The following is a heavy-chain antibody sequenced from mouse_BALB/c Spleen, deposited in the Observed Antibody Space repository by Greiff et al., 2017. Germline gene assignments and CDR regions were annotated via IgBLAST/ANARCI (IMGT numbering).Heavy chain of an antibody. CDR1: GFSLTSYG. D-gene: IGHD2-1*01. Sequence: QVHVKQSGPGLVAPSQSLSITCTVSGFSLTSYGVHWVRQPPGKGLEWLGVIWAGGSTNYNSALMSRLSISKDNSKSQVFLKMNSLQTDDTAMYYCARGYGNYEYFDYWGQGTTLTVSS. CDR2: IWAGGST. J-gene: IGHJ2*01. V-gene: IGHV2-9*02. CDR3: ARGYGNYEYFDY.